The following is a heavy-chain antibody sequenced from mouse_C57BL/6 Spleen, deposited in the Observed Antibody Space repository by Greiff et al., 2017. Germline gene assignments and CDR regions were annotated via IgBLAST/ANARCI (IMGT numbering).Heavy chain of an antibody. D-gene: IGHD4-1*01. Sequence: EVQGVESGGGLVQPGGSMKLSCVASGFTFSNYWMNWVRQSPEKGLEWVAQIRLKSDNYATHYAESVKGRFTNSRDDSKSSVYLQMNNLRAEDTGIYYWTWGGWYFDVWGTGTTVTVSS. CDR2: IRLKSDNYAT. CDR3: TWGGWYFDV. J-gene: IGHJ1*03. V-gene: IGHV6-3*01. CDR1: GFTFSNYW.